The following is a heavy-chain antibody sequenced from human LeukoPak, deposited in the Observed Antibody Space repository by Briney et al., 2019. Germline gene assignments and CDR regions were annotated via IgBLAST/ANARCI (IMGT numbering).Heavy chain of an antibody. D-gene: IGHD4-17*01. V-gene: IGHV1-8*03. CDR1: GYTFTSYD. J-gene: IGHJ4*02. CDR2: MNPNSGNT. Sequence: GASVKVSCKASGYTFTSYDINWVRQATGQGLEWMGWMNPNSGNTGYAQKFQGRVTITRNTSISTAYMELSSLRSEDTAVYYCAREEDYGDCLDYWGQGTLVTVSS. CDR3: AREEDYGDCLDY.